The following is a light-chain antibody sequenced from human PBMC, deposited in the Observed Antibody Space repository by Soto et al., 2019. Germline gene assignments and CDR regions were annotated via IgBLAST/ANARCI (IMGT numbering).Light chain of an antibody. V-gene: IGLV2-14*03. CDR2: EVT. J-gene: IGLJ3*02. CDR3: TSYTASSTLV. Sequence: QSALTQPASVSGSPGQSITISCTGTNDDIGHYNYVSWYQQYPGRAPKLLIFEVTNRPSGVSIRFSGSKSGNTASLTISGLQAEDEADYYCTSYTASSTLVFGGGTKVTVL. CDR1: NDDIGHYNY.